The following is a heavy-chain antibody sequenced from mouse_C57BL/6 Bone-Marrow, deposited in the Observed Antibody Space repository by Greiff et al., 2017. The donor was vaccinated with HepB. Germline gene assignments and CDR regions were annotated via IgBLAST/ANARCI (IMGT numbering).Heavy chain of an antibody. CDR1: GYAFSSYW. Sequence: QVQPKESGAELVKPGASVKISCKASGYAFSSYWMNWVKQRPGKGLEWIGQIYPGDGDTNYNGKFKDKATLTADKSSSTAYMQLSSLTSEDSAVYFCASGAYWGQGTLVTVSA. V-gene: IGHV1-80*01. J-gene: IGHJ3*01. CDR3: ASGAY. CDR2: IYPGDGDT.